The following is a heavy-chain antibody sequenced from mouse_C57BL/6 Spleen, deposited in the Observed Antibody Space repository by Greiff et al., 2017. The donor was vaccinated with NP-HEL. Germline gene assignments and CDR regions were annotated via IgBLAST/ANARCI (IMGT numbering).Heavy chain of an antibody. V-gene: IGHV1-7*01. D-gene: IGHD2-3*01. Sequence: VQLQQSGAELAKPGASVKLSCKASGYTFTSYWMPWVKQRPGPGLEWIGDINPSSGNTKYNQKFKDKATLTADKSSSTAYRQLSSLTYEDSAVYYCERTGDGYYAGFAYWGQGTLVTVSA. J-gene: IGHJ3*01. CDR3: ERTGDGYYAGFAY. CDR2: INPSSGNT. CDR1: GYTFTSYW.